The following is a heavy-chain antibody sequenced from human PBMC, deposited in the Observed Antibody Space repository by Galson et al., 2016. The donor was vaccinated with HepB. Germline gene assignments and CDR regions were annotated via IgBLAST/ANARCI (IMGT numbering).Heavy chain of an antibody. Sequence: SLRLSCAASGFTFDDYGMSWVRQVPGKGLEWVSAINWNGGNTGYADSVKGRFTISRDNGKNSLNLQMNSLRAEDTALYHCVRVQRSGWQIWFFDLWGLGTLVTVSS. CDR1: GFTFDDYG. CDR2: INWNGGNT. CDR3: VRVQRSGWQIWFFDL. J-gene: IGHJ2*01. V-gene: IGHV3-20*01. D-gene: IGHD6-19*01.